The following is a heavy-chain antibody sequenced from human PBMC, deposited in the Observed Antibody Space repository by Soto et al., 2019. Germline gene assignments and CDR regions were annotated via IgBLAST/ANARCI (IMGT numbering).Heavy chain of an antibody. CDR2: ISYDGSNK. V-gene: IGHV3-30*18. J-gene: IGHJ5*02. CDR1: GFTFSSYG. D-gene: IGHD3-22*01. Sequence: PGGSLRLSCAASGFTFSSYGMHWVRQAPGKGLEWVAVISYDGSNKYYADSVKGRFTISRDNSKNTLYLQMNSLRAEDTAVYYCAKAPYYYDSSGYYRTWGQGTLVTVSS. CDR3: AKAPYYYDSSGYYRT.